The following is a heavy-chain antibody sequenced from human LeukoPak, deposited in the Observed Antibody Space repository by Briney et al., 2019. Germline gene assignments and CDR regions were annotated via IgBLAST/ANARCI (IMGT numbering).Heavy chain of an antibody. Sequence: SETLSLTCIVSGGSISNSSYYWGWIRRRPGKGLEWIGSIYYSGSAYYNPSLKSRVTISVDTSKNQFSLKLTAVTAADTAVYYCARHWVVTPNYWGQGTLVTVSS. CDR1: GGSISNSSYY. D-gene: IGHD4-23*01. V-gene: IGHV4-39*01. CDR2: IYYSGSA. J-gene: IGHJ4*02. CDR3: ARHWVVTPNY.